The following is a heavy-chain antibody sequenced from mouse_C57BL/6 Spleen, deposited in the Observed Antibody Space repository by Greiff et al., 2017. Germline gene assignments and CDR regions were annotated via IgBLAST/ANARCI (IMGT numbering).Heavy chain of an antibody. Sequence: VQLQQSVAELVRPGASVKLSCTASGFNIKNTYMHWVKQRPEQGLEWIGRIDPANGNTKYAPKCPGKATITADTSSNTAYLQLSSLTSEDTAIYDCAPYYYGSSYWYCDVWGTGTTVTVSS. J-gene: IGHJ1*03. D-gene: IGHD1-1*01. CDR3: APYYYGSSYWYCDV. V-gene: IGHV14-3*01. CDR1: GFNIKNTY. CDR2: IDPANGNT.